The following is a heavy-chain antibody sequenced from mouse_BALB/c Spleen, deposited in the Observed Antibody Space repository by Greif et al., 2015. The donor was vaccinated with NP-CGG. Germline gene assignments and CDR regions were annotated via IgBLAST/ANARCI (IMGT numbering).Heavy chain of an antibody. CDR1: GYTFTSYY. D-gene: IGHD2-10*02. Sequence: QVQLKESGAELVKPGASVKLSCKASGYTFTSYYMYWVKQRPGQGLEWIGEINPSNGGTNFNEKFKSKATLTVDKSSSTTYKQHSRLTSKDSAVYYCTRGYGNYDYWGQGTTLTGSS. CDR2: INPSNGGT. V-gene: IGHV1S81*02. CDR3: TRGYGNYDY. J-gene: IGHJ2*01.